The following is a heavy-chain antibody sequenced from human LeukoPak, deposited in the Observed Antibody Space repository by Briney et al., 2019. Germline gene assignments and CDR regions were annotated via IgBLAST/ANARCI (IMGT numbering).Heavy chain of an antibody. CDR1: GYTFTSYG. V-gene: IGHV1-18*01. Sequence: ASVKVSCKASGYTFTSYGISWVRQAPGQGLEWMGWISAYNGNTNYAQKLQGRVTMTTDTSTSTAYMELRSLRSDDTAVYYCARATCMVRGVGWFDPWGQGTLVTVSS. CDR3: ARATCMVRGVGWFDP. CDR2: ISAYNGNT. D-gene: IGHD3-10*01. J-gene: IGHJ5*02.